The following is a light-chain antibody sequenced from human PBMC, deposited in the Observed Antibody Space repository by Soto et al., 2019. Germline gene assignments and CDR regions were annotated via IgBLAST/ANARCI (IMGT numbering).Light chain of an antibody. Sequence: IQLNHYHSTLSASVADRVTNACRASQSISSWLAWYQQKPGKAPKLLIYDASSLESGVPSRFSGSGSGTEFTLTISSLQPDDFATYYCQQYNSYWTSGQGAKVDI. CDR2: DAS. CDR3: QQYNSYWT. J-gene: IGKJ1*01. V-gene: IGKV1-5*01. CDR1: QSISSW.